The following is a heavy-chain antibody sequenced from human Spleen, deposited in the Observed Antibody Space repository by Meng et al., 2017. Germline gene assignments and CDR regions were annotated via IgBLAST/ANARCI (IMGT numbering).Heavy chain of an antibody. V-gene: IGHV4-34*01. CDR3: ARGPTTMAHDFDY. CDR1: GGSFSDYY. Sequence: QGQLQRGGAGLLKPSETLSLTCVVSGGSFSDYYWGWIRQPPGKGLEWIGEINHSGSTNYNPSLESRATISVDTSQNNLSLKLSSVTAADSAVYYCARGPTTMAHDFDYWGQGTLVTVSS. D-gene: IGHD4-11*01. J-gene: IGHJ4*02. CDR2: INHSGST.